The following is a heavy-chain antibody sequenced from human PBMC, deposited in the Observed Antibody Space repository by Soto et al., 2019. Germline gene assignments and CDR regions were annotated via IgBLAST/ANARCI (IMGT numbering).Heavy chain of an antibody. Sequence: GESLKISCKGSGYSFTSYWIGWVRQMPGKGLEGMGIIYPGDSDTRYSPSFQGQVTISADKSISTAYLQWSSLKVSDTAMSYCARTQLSRDCTNGVCYAFDSWGQGTLVTVSS. CDR1: GYSFTSYW. J-gene: IGHJ4*02. CDR3: ARTQLSRDCTNGVCYAFDS. D-gene: IGHD2-8*01. CDR2: IYPGDSDT. V-gene: IGHV5-51*01.